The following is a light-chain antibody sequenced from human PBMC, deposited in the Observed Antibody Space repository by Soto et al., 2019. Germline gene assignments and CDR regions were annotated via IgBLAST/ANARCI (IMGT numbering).Light chain of an antibody. Sequence: VLTQPPSVSAAPGQKVTISCSGSSSNIGNNYVSWYQQLPGTAPKLLIYDNNKRPSGIPDRFSGSKSGTSATLGITGLQTGDEADYYCGTWDSSLSAGFYVFGTGTKVTVL. CDR1: SSNIGNNY. V-gene: IGLV1-51*01. J-gene: IGLJ1*01. CDR3: GTWDSSLSAGFYV. CDR2: DNN.